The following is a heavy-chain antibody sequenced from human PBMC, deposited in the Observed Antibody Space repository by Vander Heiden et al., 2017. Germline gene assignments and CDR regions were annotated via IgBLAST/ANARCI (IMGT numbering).Heavy chain of an antibody. J-gene: IGHJ4*02. D-gene: IGHD6-6*01. V-gene: IGHV2-5*02. CDR1: GFSLRTSAVG. CDR2: IYWDDDK. CDR3: AHRLAGVLSFDY. Sequence: ITLKESGPTLVTPTHTLTLTFPFSGFSLRTSAVGVGWSRQPPGKALEWLALIYWDDDKRYSPSLKSRLTITKDTSKNHVVLTMTNMDPVDTATYYCAHRLAGVLSFDYWGQGTLVTVSS.